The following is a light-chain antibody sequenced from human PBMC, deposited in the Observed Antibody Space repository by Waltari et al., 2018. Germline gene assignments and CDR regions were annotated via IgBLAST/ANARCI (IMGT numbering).Light chain of an antibody. CDR3: QSYDSSLSGHV. J-gene: IGLJ1*01. Sequence: QSVLTQPPSVSGAPGQRVTISCTGSSFNIGAGYDVHWYQQLPGRAPKLLIHGNDMRPSGLPDRFSGSKSGTSGSLAIAGLQAADETDYYCQSYDSSLSGHVFGTGTKLTVL. V-gene: IGLV1-40*01. CDR1: SFNIGAGYD. CDR2: GND.